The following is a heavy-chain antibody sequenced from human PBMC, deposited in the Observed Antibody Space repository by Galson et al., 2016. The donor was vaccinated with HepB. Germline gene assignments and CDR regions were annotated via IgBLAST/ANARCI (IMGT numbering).Heavy chain of an antibody. V-gene: IGHV5-51*01. D-gene: IGHD3-10*01. CDR3: ARQTSEGSFDY. CDR2: VFPNDAST. Sequence: QSGAEVKAPGESLKISCQGSGYRFHTHWIAWVRQMPGKGLEWMGLVFPNDASTRYSPSLPGQVTISADKSLSVAYLQWSSLRASDSAMYYCARQTSEGSFDYWGQGTLVSVSS. CDR1: GYRFHTHW. J-gene: IGHJ4*02.